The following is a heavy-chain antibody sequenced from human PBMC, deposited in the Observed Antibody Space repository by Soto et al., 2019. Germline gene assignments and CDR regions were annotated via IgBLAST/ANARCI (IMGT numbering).Heavy chain of an antibody. D-gene: IGHD3-16*01. V-gene: IGHV6-1*01. J-gene: IGHJ4*02. Sequence: SQTLSLTCAISGDSVSGNSAAWNWIRQSPSRGLEWLGRTYYRSKWYNDYAVSVKSRITVTPDTSKNQFSLHLNSVTPEDTAVYFCARESPYYESRDSYFAYWGQGALVPASS. CDR2: TYYRSKWYN. CDR3: ARESPYYESRDSYFAY. CDR1: GDSVSGNSAA.